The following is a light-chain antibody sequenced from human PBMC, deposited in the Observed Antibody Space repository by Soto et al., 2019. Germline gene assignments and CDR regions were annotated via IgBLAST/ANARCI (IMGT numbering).Light chain of an antibody. V-gene: IGKV1-39*01. Sequence: DIQMPQSPSTLSGSVVDRVTTTCRATQTISSWLAWYQQKPGKAPKLLLFAASSLQSGVPSRCSGSGAGTDFSLTISSLQPEDFATYYCQQRYSTPMYTFGQGTRLEIK. CDR1: QTISSW. J-gene: IGKJ5*01. CDR3: QQRYSTPMYT. CDR2: AAS.